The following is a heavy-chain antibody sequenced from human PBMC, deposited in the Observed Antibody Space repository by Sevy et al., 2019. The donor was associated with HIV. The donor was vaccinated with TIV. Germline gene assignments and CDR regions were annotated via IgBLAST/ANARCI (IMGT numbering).Heavy chain of an antibody. CDR1: GFTFSSYS. CDR2: ISSSSTI. D-gene: IGHD2-8*01. J-gene: IGHJ4*02. Sequence: GGSLRLSCAASGFTFSSYSMNWVRQAPGKGLEWVSYISSSSTIYYADSVKGRFTISRDNAKNSLYLQMNSLRDEDTAVYYCARDREDIVLMVYAIPDYFDYWGQGTLVTVSS. CDR3: ARDREDIVLMVYAIPDYFDY. V-gene: IGHV3-48*02.